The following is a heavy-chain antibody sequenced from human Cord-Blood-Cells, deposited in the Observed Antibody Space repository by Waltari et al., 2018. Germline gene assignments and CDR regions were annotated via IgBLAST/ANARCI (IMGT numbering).Heavy chain of an antibody. D-gene: IGHD6-19*01. J-gene: IGHJ6*02. CDR3: ARDMSSGYYYGMDV. Sequence: EVQLVESGGGLVQPGGSLRPSCAASGSTFSSHWMHWVRHAPGKGLGWVSRINSDGSSTSYADSVKGRFTISRDNAKNTLYLQMNSLRAEDTAVYYCARDMSSGYYYGMDVWGQGTTVTVSS. CDR1: GSTFSSHW. CDR2: INSDGSST. V-gene: IGHV3-74*01.